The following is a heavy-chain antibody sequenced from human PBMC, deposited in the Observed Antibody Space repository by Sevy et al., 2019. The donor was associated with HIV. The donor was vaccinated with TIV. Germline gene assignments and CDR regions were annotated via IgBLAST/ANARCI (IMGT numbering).Heavy chain of an antibody. D-gene: IGHD5-12*01. J-gene: IGHJ5*02. CDR1: GGSISTYY. V-gene: IGHV4-59*01. Sequence: SETLSLTCTVSGGSISTYYWSWIRQPPGKGLEYIGYIYYTGSTNYNPSLKSRVTISVDTSKNQFSLKLRSVTAVDTAVYYCARAPPVRSGDDSLNWFDAWGQGTLVTV. CDR3: ARAPPVRSGDDSLNWFDA. CDR2: IYYTGST.